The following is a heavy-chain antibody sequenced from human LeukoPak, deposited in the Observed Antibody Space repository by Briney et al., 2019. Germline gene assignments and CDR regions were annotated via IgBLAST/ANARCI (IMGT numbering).Heavy chain of an antibody. CDR1: GYTFTSYD. CDR2: MNPNSGNT. J-gene: IGHJ4*02. CDR3: ARGPYDSSGYYCDY. Sequence: GASVKVSCKASGYTFTSYDINWVRQAAGQGLEWMGWMNPNSGNTGYAQKFQGRVTITRNTSISTAYMELSSLRSEDTAVYYCARGPYDSSGYYCDYWGQGTLVTVSS. V-gene: IGHV1-8*03. D-gene: IGHD3-22*01.